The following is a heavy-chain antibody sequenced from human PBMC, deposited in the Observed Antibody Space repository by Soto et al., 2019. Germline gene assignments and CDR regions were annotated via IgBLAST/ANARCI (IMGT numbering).Heavy chain of an antibody. CDR3: AGLRGYAGSPIDY. CDR2: ISYSGNT. Sequence: QVQLQESGPGLVKPSETLSLTCTVSGGSIISGYWSWIRQPPGKGLEWIGYISYSGNTNYNPSLKRRVTTSVDTPKNQFSLRLSSVTTADTGVYYCAGLRGYAGSPIDYWGQGTLVSVSS. J-gene: IGHJ4*02. D-gene: IGHD2-15*01. V-gene: IGHV4-59*01. CDR1: GGSIISGY.